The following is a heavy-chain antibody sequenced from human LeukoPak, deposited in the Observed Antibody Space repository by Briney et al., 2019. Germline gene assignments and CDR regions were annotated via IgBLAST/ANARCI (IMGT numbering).Heavy chain of an antibody. CDR2: IYHTGST. D-gene: IGHD6-19*01. Sequence: SETLSLTCTVSGGSISAYYWNWIRQSPGKGLEWIGYIYHTGSTKHNPSLKSRVTISVDTSKNQFSLKLSSVTAADTAVYYCARGTAVAGPLRDWGQGTLVTVSS. CDR3: ARGTAVAGPLRD. V-gene: IGHV4-59*12. CDR1: GGSISAYY. J-gene: IGHJ4*02.